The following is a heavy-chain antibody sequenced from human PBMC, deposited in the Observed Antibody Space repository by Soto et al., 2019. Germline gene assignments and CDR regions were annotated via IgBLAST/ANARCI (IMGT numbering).Heavy chain of an antibody. V-gene: IGHV3-11*01. J-gene: IGHJ5*02. CDR1: GFTFSDYY. D-gene: IGHD6-6*01. CDR2: ISSSGSTI. Sequence: GGSLRLSCAASGFTFSDYYMSWIRQAPGKGLEWVSYISSSGSTIYYADSVKGRFTISRDNAKNSLYLQMNSLRAEDTAVYYCARDLGEYSSSVPWFDPWGQGTLVTVSS. CDR3: ARDLGEYSSSVPWFDP.